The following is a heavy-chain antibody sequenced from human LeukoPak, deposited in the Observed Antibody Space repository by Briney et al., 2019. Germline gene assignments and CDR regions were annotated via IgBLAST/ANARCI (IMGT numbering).Heavy chain of an antibody. CDR3: TRLAAMGSWFDP. V-gene: IGHV3-73*01. D-gene: IGHD5-18*01. J-gene: IGHJ5*02. CDR2: IRSRANSYAT. CDR1: GFTFSGSA. Sequence: GGSLRLSCAASGFTFSGSAMHWVRQASGKGLEWVGRIRSRANSYATAYAASVKGRFTISRDDSKNTAYLQMNSLKTEDTAVYYCTRLAAMGSWFDPWGQGTLVTVSS.